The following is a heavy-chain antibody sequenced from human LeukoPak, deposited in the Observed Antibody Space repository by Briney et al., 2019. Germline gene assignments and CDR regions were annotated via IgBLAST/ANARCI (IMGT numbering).Heavy chain of an antibody. Sequence: GGSLRLSCAASGFTFSSYGMSWVRQAPGKGLEWVSAISGSGGSTYYADSVKGRFTISRDNSKNTLYLQMNSLRAEDTAVYYCAKGRRDSSSLDYWGQGTLVTVSS. CDR1: GFTFSSYG. V-gene: IGHV3-23*01. CDR3: AKGRRDSSSLDY. J-gene: IGHJ4*02. D-gene: IGHD3-22*01. CDR2: ISGSGGST.